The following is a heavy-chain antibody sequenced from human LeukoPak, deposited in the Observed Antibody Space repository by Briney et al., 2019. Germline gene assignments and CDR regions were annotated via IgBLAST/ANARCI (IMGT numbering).Heavy chain of an antibody. CDR2: IYHSGST. V-gene: IGHV4-30-2*01. Sequence: SQTLSLTCTVSGGSISSGGYYWSWIRQPPGKGLEWIGYIYHSGSTYYNPSLKSRVTISVDRSKNQFSLKLSSVTAADTAVYYCARAILRRIYYFDYWGQGTLVTVSS. CDR3: ARAILRRIYYFDY. CDR1: GGSISSGGYY. J-gene: IGHJ4*02. D-gene: IGHD2/OR15-2a*01.